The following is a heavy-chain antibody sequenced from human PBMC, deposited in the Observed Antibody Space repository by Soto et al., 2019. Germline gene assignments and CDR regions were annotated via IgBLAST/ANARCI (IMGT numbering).Heavy chain of an antibody. CDR2: IDSGDGTT. D-gene: IGHD6-13*01. Sequence: PGGSLRLSCTGSGFDFGYYYMSWIRQAPGKGLEWVSYIDSGDGTTYYTDSVKGRFTISRDNAKKTVYLQMSSLRVEDTALYYCGRPYYSSSWFPFDRWGQGTLVTVSS. J-gene: IGHJ4*02. V-gene: IGHV3-11*01. CDR3: GRPYYSSSWFPFDR. CDR1: GFDFGYYY.